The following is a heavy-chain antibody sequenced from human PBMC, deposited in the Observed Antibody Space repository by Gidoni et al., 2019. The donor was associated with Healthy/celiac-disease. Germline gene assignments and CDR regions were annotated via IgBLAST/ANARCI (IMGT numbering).Heavy chain of an antibody. D-gene: IGHD5-18*01. V-gene: IGHV4-34*01. CDR1: GGSFSGYY. J-gene: IGHJ4*02. CDR3: ATLKGRGYQDHSDY. CDR2: INHSGST. Sequence: QVQLQQWGAGLLKPSETLSLTCAVYGGSFSGYYWGWIRQPPGKGLEWIGEINHSGSTNYNPSLKSRVTISVDTSKNQFSLKLSSVTAADTAVYYCATLKGRGYQDHSDYWGQGTLVTVSS.